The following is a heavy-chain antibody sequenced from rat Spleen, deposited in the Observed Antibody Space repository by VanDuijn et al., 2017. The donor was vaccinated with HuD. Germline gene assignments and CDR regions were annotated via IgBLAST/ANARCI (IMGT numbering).Heavy chain of an antibody. D-gene: IGHD1-1*01. CDR3: TRDPITTRDYFDY. J-gene: IGHJ2*01. V-gene: IGHV2-6*01. CDR1: GFSLTSYN. CDR2: ISSGGST. Sequence: QVQLKESGPGLVQPSQTLSLTCTVAGFSLTSYNVHWVRQPPGKGLEWIAAISSGGSTYFNSPLKSRLSISRDTSKSQVFLKMNSLQTEDTAIYFCTRDPITTRDYFDYWGQGVMVTVSS.